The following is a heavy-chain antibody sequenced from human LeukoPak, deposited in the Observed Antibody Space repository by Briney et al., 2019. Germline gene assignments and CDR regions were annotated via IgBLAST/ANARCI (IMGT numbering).Heavy chain of an antibody. CDR2: IYHSGST. Sequence: SQTLSLTCAVSGGSISSGGYSWSWIRQAPGKGLEWIRYIYHSGSTYYNPSLKSRVTISVDRSKNQFSLKLSSVTAADTAVYYCARVEELYNWFDPWGQGTLVTVSS. V-gene: IGHV4-30-2*01. J-gene: IGHJ5*02. CDR3: ARVEELYNWFDP. D-gene: IGHD1-26*01. CDR1: GGSISSGGYS.